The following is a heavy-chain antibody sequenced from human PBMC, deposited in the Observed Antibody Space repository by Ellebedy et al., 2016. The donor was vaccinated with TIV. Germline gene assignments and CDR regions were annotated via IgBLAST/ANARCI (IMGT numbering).Heavy chain of an antibody. J-gene: IGHJ4*02. V-gene: IGHV1-24*01. CDR3: ATDKYGSGSYFDY. Sequence: ASVKVSCXVSGYTLTELSMHWVRQAPGKGLEWMGGFDPEDGETIYAQKFQGRVTMTEDTSTDTAYMELSSLRSEDTAVYYCATDKYGSGSYFDYWGQGTLVTVSS. CDR2: FDPEDGET. D-gene: IGHD3-10*01. CDR1: GYTLTELS.